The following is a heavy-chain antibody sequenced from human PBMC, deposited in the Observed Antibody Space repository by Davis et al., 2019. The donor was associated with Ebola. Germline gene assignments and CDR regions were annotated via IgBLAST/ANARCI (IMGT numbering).Heavy chain of an antibody. CDR1: GGAINNYY. CDR3: ARDKPVVITTVEAFDL. CDR2: IHHSGST. Sequence: SETLSLTCTVSGGAINNYYLSWIRQSPGKGLEWIGYIHHSGSTKYNPSLESRITISVDTSKNQISLSLTSVTAADSAIYYCARDKPVVITTVEAFDLWGQGTMVTGSS. J-gene: IGHJ3*01. V-gene: IGHV4-59*01. D-gene: IGHD3-22*01.